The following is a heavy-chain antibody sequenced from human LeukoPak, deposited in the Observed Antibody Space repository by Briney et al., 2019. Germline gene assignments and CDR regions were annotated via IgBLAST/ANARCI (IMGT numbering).Heavy chain of an antibody. Sequence: ASVKVSCKASGYTFTSYDINWVRQATGQGLEWMGWMNPNSGNTGYAQKFQGRVTITRNTSISTAYMELSSLRSEDTAVYYCASGSRFLEWSDSIDYWGQGTLVTVSS. CDR2: MNPNSGNT. V-gene: IGHV1-8*03. CDR3: ASGSRFLEWSDSIDY. J-gene: IGHJ4*02. CDR1: GYTFTSYD. D-gene: IGHD3-3*01.